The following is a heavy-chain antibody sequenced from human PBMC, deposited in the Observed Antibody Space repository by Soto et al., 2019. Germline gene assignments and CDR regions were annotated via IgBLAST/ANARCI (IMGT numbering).Heavy chain of an antibody. D-gene: IGHD6-6*01. CDR2: ISYDGSNK. CDR1: GFTFSSYG. V-gene: IGHV3-30*18. CDR3: AKDSASNRRTSYYLDY. Sequence: QVQLVESGGGVVQPGRSLRLSCAASGFTFSSYGMHWVRQAPGKGLEWVAVISYDGSNKYYADSVKGRFTISRDNSKNSLYMQMNSLRAEDTAVYYCAKDSASNRRTSYYLDYWGQGTLVTVSS. J-gene: IGHJ4*02.